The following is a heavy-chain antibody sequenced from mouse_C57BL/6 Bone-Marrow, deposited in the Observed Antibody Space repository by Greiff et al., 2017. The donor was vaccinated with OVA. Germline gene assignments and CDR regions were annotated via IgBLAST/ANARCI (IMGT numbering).Heavy chain of an antibody. CDR2: INPSTGGT. V-gene: IGHV1-42*01. Sequence: EVQLVESGPELVKPGASVKISCKASGYSFTGYYMNWVKQSPEKSLEWIGEINPSTGGTTYNQKFKAKATLTVDKSSSTAYMQLKSLTSEDSAVYYCARFYGSRTWYFDVWGTGTTVTVSS. CDR3: ARFYGSRTWYFDV. D-gene: IGHD1-1*01. J-gene: IGHJ1*03. CDR1: GYSFTGYY.